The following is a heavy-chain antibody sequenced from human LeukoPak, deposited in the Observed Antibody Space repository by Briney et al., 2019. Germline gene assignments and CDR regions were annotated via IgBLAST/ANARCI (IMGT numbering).Heavy chain of an antibody. Sequence: PVGSLRLSCAASGFTFSSYEMIWVRQAPGKGLEWVSYITSSGTSIYYADSVKGRFTLSRDNTKNSLYLQMNSLRAEDTAVYYCARVRPTIFGVIIEPYFDYWGQGTLVTVSS. CDR3: ARVRPTIFGVIIEPYFDY. J-gene: IGHJ4*02. CDR2: ITSSGTSI. V-gene: IGHV3-48*03. D-gene: IGHD3-3*01. CDR1: GFTFSSYE.